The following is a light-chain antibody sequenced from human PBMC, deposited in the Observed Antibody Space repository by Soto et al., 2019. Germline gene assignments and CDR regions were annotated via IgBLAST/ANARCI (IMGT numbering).Light chain of an antibody. CDR1: QTIFSTSYNKSY. V-gene: IGKV4-1*01. Sequence: DIVITQSPSSLAMSLATSAAINCKSSQTIFSTSYNKSYLSWYQKKSGQPPRLLIYWASTREPGVPDRFSGSGSGTDFTLTINSLQPEDVAVYYCQQYYASPITFGQGTRLEI. CDR2: WAS. CDR3: QQYYASPIT. J-gene: IGKJ5*01.